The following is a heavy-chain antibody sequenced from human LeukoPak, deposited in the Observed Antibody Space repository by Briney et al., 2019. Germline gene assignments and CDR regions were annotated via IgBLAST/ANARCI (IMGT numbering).Heavy chain of an antibody. V-gene: IGHV3-21*01. Sequence: GGSLRLSCTASGFTFSSYSMNWVRQAPGKGLEWVSSISSSSSYIYYVDSVKGGFTISRDNAKNSLYLQMNSLRAEDTAVYYCARGDGMVTFGGVISIYWGQGTLVTVSS. CDR1: GFTFSSYS. CDR3: ARGDGMVTFGGVISIY. J-gene: IGHJ4*02. CDR2: ISSSSSYI. D-gene: IGHD3-16*01.